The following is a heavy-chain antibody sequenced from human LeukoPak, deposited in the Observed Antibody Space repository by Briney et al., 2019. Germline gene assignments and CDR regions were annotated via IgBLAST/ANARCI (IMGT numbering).Heavy chain of an antibody. V-gene: IGHV3-20*04. Sequence: GGSLRLSCAASGFTFDDYGMSWVRQAPGKGLEWVSGINWNGGSTGYADSVKGRFTFSRDNAKNSLYLQMNSLRAEDTALYYCARDRSITMIVKYAFDIWGQGTMVTVSS. J-gene: IGHJ3*02. CDR1: GFTFDDYG. D-gene: IGHD3-22*01. CDR3: ARDRSITMIVKYAFDI. CDR2: INWNGGST.